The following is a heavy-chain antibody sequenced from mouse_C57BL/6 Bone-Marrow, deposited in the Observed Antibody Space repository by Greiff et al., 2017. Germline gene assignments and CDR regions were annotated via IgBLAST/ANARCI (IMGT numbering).Heavy chain of an antibody. CDR3: ARSTMVTSDY. D-gene: IGHD2-2*01. Sequence: QVQLKESGAELARPGASVKLSCKASGYTFTSYGISWVKQRTGQGLEWIGEIYPRSGNTYYNEKFKGKATLTADKSSSTAYMELRSLTSEDSAVYFCARSTMVTSDYWGQGTTLTVSS. J-gene: IGHJ2*01. V-gene: IGHV1-81*01. CDR1: GYTFTSYG. CDR2: IYPRSGNT.